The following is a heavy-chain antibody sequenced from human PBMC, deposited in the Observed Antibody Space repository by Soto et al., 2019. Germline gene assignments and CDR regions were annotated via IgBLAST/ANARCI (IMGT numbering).Heavy chain of an antibody. CDR2: VSWNSGSI. CDR3: AKDGLLFGVVTNTSPLRFDY. D-gene: IGHD3-3*01. V-gene: IGHV3-9*01. CDR1: GFTFDNYA. J-gene: IGHJ4*02. Sequence: EVQLVESGGGSVQPGRSLRLSCAASGFTFDNYAMHWVRQAPGKGLEWVSGVSWNSGSIGYADSVKGRFTISRDNAKNSLDLQMNSLRAEDTAFYYCAKDGLLFGVVTNTSPLRFDYWGQGALVTVSS.